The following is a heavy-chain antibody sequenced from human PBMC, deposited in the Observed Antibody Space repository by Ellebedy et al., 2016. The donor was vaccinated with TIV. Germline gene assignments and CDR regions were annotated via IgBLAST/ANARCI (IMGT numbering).Heavy chain of an antibody. Sequence: GESLKISCAASGFTFSSYWMHWVRQAPGEGLVWVSRIRSDGGDKNYADSVKGRFTISRDNTKNTLYLQMDYLRADDTAVYYCARDLVLGSGSSDYWGQGTPVTVSS. J-gene: IGHJ4*02. CDR2: IRSDGGDK. CDR1: GFTFSSYW. V-gene: IGHV3-74*01. D-gene: IGHD3-10*01. CDR3: ARDLVLGSGSSDY.